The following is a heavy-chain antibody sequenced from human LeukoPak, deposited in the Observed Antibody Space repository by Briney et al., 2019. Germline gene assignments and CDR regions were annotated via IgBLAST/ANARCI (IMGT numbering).Heavy chain of an antibody. CDR3: AREGLWFGELINY. V-gene: IGHV3-21*01. CDR2: ISSSSSYI. D-gene: IGHD3-10*01. Sequence: PAGSLRLSCAASGFTFSSYSMNWVRQAPGKGLEWVSSISSSSSYIYYADSVKGRFTISRDNAKNSLYLQMNSLRAEDTAVYYCAREGLWFGELINYWGQGTLVTVSS. J-gene: IGHJ4*02. CDR1: GFTFSSYS.